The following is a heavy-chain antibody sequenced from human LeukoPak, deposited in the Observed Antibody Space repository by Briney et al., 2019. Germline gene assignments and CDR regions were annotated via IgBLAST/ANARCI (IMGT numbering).Heavy chain of an antibody. CDR2: IYYSEDT. J-gene: IGHJ5*02. V-gene: IGHV4-59*01. CDR3: VRGPYGASISKWFDP. D-gene: IGHD4/OR15-4a*01. CDR1: RGSISGYS. Sequence: SETLSLTCTVSRGSISGYSWSWIRQSPGGGLEWIGYIYYSEDTAYNPSLRSRVTMSVDTSKNQFSLQLRSMTTADTAVYYCVRGPYGASISKWFDPWGQGTQVIVSP.